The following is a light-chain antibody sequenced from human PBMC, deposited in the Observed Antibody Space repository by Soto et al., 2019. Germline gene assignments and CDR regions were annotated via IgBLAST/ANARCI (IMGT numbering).Light chain of an antibody. CDR3: GTWDSSVSAYV. J-gene: IGLJ1*01. CDR1: SSNIGNNY. V-gene: IGLV1-51*01. Sequence: QSVLTQPPSVSAAPGQKVTISCSGSSSNIGNNYVSWYQQVPGTAPKLLIYDNNKRPSGIPDRFSGSKSGTSATLGITGLQTVVESDYYCGTWDSSVSAYVFCTGTKGIVL. CDR2: DNN.